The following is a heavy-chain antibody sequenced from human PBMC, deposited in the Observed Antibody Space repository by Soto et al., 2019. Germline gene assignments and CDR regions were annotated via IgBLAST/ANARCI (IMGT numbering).Heavy chain of an antibody. CDR1: GGSRSSGGFY. J-gene: IGHJ3*02. D-gene: IGHD6-6*01. CDR3: ARRQLAASDAFDI. Sequence: KPSGTPSLTCAVSGGSRSSGGFYWGGIRPHPGKGLEWIGYIYYSGSTYYNPSLKSRVTISVDTSKNQFSLKLSSVTAADTAVYYCARRQLAASDAFDIWGQGTMVTVSS. V-gene: IGHV4-31*11. CDR2: IYYSGST.